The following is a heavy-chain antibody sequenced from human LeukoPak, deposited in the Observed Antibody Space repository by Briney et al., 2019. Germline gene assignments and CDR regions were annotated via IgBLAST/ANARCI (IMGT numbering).Heavy chain of an antibody. CDR3: ARVFVGYQPFDAFDI. CDR2: MNPNSGNT. D-gene: IGHD1-26*01. CDR1: GYTFTSYD. Sequence: ASVKVSCKASGYTFTSYDINWVRQATGQGLEWMGWMNPNSGNTGYAQKFQGRVTITRNTSISTAYMELSSLRSEDTAVYYCARVFVGYQPFDAFDIWGQGTMVTVSS. V-gene: IGHV1-8*03. J-gene: IGHJ3*02.